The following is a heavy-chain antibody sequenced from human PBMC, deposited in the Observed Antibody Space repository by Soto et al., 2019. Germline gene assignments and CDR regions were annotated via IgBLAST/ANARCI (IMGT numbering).Heavy chain of an antibody. J-gene: IGHJ4*02. V-gene: IGHV4-31*03. CDR1: GGSISSGGYY. CDR2: IYYSGST. D-gene: IGHD6-13*01. CDR3: ARRGGYSSSWPFDY. Sequence: SETLSLTCTVSGGSISSGGYYWSWIRQHPGKGLEWIGYIYYSGSTYYNPSLKSRVTISRDNAKNSLYLQMNSLRAEDTAVYYCARRGGYSSSWPFDYWGQGTLVTVS.